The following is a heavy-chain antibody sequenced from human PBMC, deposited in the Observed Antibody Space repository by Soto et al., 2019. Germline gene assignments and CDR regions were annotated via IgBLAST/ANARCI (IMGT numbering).Heavy chain of an antibody. J-gene: IGHJ4*02. Sequence: QVQLVQSGAEVKKPGASVKVSCKASGYTFTSYEINWVRQATGQGLEWRGWMNPNSGDTGYAQKFXXKXXMTRNNSVSTAYKERSSRRSEDTDVYYWARGELLWFGELLRWGQGTLVTVSS. D-gene: IGHD3-10*01. CDR1: GYTFTSYE. CDR2: MNPNSGDT. V-gene: IGHV1-8*01. CDR3: ARGELLWFGELLR.